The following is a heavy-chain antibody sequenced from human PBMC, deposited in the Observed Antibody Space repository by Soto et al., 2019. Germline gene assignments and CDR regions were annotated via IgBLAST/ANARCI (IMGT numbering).Heavy chain of an antibody. Sequence: QLQMQESGPGLVKPSETLSLTCAVSGGSISSSSYFWGWIRQPPGKGLEWIGSIFYSGIPYKNPSRKGRVTIFVDTSKNQYSQKMSSVTAADTAVYYCARHATIFGVVSHFDFWGQGTLVAVSS. CDR1: GGSISSSSYF. CDR3: ARHATIFGVVSHFDF. J-gene: IGHJ4*02. CDR2: IFYSGIP. V-gene: IGHV4-39*01. D-gene: IGHD3-3*01.